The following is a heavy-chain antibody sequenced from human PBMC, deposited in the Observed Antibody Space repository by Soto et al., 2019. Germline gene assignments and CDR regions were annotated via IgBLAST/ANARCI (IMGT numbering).Heavy chain of an antibody. CDR2: IDHSGYT. J-gene: IGHJ5*02. V-gene: IGHV4-34*01. Sequence: PSETLSLTCAVYGGSFSGYYWNWIRQPPGKGLEWIGEIDHSGYTNYNPSLKSRVTISVDTSKNQFSLRLTPVPAADTAVYYCARVRDWFDPWGQGTLVTVSS. CDR1: GGSFSGYY. CDR3: ARVRDWFDP. D-gene: IGHD3-3*01.